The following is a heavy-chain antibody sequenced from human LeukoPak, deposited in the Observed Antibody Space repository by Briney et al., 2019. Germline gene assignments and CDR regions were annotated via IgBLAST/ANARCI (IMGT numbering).Heavy chain of an antibody. CDR2: ISGSGGST. J-gene: IGHJ4*02. CDR3: ARAGSTGTVDF. CDR1: GFTFSSYG. V-gene: IGHV3-23*01. D-gene: IGHD1-1*01. Sequence: GGTLRLSCAASGFTFSSYGMSWVRQAPGKGLEWVSAISGSGGSTYYADSVKGRFTISRDNSKNTLYLQMNSLRAEDTAVYYCARAGSTGTVDFWGQGTLVTVSS.